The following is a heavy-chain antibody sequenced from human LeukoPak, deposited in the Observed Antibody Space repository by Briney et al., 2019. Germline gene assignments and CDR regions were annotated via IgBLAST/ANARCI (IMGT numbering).Heavy chain of an antibody. CDR2: ISSSSSTI. CDR1: GFTFSSYY. J-gene: IGHJ4*02. Sequence: GGSLRLSCAASGFTFSSYYMNWVRQAPGKRLEWVSYISSSSSTIYYADSVKGRFTISRDNAKNSLYLQMNSLRAEDTAVYYCARDSISAYDLGDYWGQGTLVTVSS. CDR3: ARDSISAYDLGDY. V-gene: IGHV3-48*01. D-gene: IGHD3-3*01.